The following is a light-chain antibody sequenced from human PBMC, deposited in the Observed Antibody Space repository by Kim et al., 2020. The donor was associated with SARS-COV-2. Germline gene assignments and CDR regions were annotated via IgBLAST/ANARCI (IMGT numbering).Light chain of an antibody. CDR1: TLGDKY. Sequence: PGQTASITCSGYTLGDKYVSWYQQRPGQSPVVVIYQDHQRPSGIPERFSGSNSGNTATLTISGTQAMDEADYYCQAWDSSTHNYVFGAGTKVTVL. CDR2: QDH. J-gene: IGLJ1*01. V-gene: IGLV3-1*01. CDR3: QAWDSSTHNYV.